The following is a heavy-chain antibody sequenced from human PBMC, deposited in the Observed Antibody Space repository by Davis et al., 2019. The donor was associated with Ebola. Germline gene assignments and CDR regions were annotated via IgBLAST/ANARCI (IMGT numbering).Heavy chain of an antibody. CDR2: INHSGST. Sequence: MPSETLFLTCAVYGGSFSGYYWSWIRQPPGKGLEWIGEINHSGSTNYNPSLKSRVTISVDTSKNQFSLKLSSVTAADTAVYYCARQSVFYDSSGTLNWFDPWGQGTLVTVSS. V-gene: IGHV4-34*01. CDR1: GGSFSGYY. CDR3: ARQSVFYDSSGTLNWFDP. D-gene: IGHD3-22*01. J-gene: IGHJ5*02.